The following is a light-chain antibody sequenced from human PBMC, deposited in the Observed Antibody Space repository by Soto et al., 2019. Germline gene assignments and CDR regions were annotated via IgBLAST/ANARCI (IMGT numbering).Light chain of an antibody. CDR2: GAS. V-gene: IGKV3-20*01. CDR1: QSIGHF. J-gene: IGKJ1*01. CDR3: QQYGSSGT. Sequence: DIMVTQSPATLSLSPGESATLSCRASQSIGHFLVWYQQKPGQAPRLLIYGASNRATGIPDRFSGSGSGTDFTLTISRLEPEDFAVYYCQQYGSSGTFGQGTKVDIK.